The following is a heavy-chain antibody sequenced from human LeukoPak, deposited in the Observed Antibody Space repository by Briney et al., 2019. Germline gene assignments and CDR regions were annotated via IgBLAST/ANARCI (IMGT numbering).Heavy chain of an antibody. Sequence: SETLSLTCTVCGGSIGSYYWSWIRQPPGKGLEWIGYIYYSGSTNYNPSLKSRVTISVDTSKNQFSLKLSSVTAADTAVYYCARDRAVAGLDYWGQGTLVTVSS. CDR1: GGSIGSYY. J-gene: IGHJ4*02. CDR2: IYYSGST. V-gene: IGHV4-59*01. D-gene: IGHD6-19*01. CDR3: ARDRAVAGLDY.